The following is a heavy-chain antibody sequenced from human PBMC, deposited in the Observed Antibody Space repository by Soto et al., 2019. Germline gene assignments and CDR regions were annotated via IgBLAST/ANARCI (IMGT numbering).Heavy chain of an antibody. J-gene: IGHJ6*02. CDR1: GGSISSYY. V-gene: IGHV4-59*01. D-gene: IGHD2-21*02. CDR2: IYYSGST. Sequence: KPSETLSLTCTVSGGSISSYYWSWIRQPPGKGLAWIGYIYYSGSTNYNPSLKSRVTISVDTSKNQFSLKLSSVTAADTAVYYCARTLVTAPVQVPYEPHRHYYYGMDVWGQGTTVTVSS. CDR3: ARTLVTAPVQVPYEPHRHYYYGMDV.